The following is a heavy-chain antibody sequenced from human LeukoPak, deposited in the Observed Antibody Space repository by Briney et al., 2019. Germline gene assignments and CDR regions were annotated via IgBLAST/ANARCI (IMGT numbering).Heavy chain of an antibody. V-gene: IGHV3-23*01. J-gene: IGHJ4*02. CDR3: AKDHSFLEWLLYFDY. CDR2: ISGSGGST. Sequence: YPGGSLRLSCAASGFTFSSYAMSWVRQAPGKGLEWVSAISGSGGSTYYADSVKGRFTISRDNSKDTLYLQMNSLRAEDTAVYYCAKDHSFLEWLLYFDYWGQGTLVTVSS. D-gene: IGHD3-3*01. CDR1: GFTFSSYA.